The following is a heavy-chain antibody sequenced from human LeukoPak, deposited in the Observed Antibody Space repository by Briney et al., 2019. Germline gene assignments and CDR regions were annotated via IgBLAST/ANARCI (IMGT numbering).Heavy chain of an antibody. Sequence: SETLSLTCTVSGGSIGSFYWNWIRQPPGKGLEWIGYVYSSGNTNYNPSLKSRVIISVDTSKNQFSLKLSSVTAADTAVYYCASRHYVWGSYRLDYWGQGTLVTVSS. CDR3: ASRHYVWGSYRLDY. CDR1: GGSIGSFY. D-gene: IGHD3-16*02. CDR2: VYSSGNT. J-gene: IGHJ4*02. V-gene: IGHV4-59*03.